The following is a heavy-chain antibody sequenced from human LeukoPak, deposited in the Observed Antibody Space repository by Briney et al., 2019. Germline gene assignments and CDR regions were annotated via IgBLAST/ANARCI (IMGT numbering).Heavy chain of an antibody. CDR3: ARDKESGSYGS. CDR1: GYTFTSYY. D-gene: IGHD1-26*01. J-gene: IGHJ4*02. CDR2: INPSGCST. Sequence: GASVKVSYKASGYTFTSYYMHWVRPAPGQGLAWMGIINPSGCSTSYAQKFQGRVSMTRDTSTSTVYMELSSLRSEDTAVYYCARDKESGSYGSWGQGTLVTVSS. V-gene: IGHV1-46*01.